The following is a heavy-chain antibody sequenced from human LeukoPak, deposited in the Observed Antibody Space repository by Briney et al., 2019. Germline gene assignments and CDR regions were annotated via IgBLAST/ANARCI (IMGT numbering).Heavy chain of an antibody. Sequence: GGSLRLSCAASGFTFSSYIMNWVRQAPGKGLEWVSSISSSSSIIYYADSMKGRLTISRDNAKNSLYLQMNSLSAEDTAVYYCATKARDGYSYDYWGQGTLVTVSS. D-gene: IGHD5-24*01. V-gene: IGHV3-21*06. J-gene: IGHJ4*02. CDR3: ATKARDGYSYDY. CDR2: ISSSSSII. CDR1: GFTFSSYI.